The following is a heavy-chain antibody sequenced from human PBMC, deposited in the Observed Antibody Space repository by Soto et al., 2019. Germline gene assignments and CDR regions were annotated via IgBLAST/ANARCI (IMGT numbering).Heavy chain of an antibody. D-gene: IGHD5-12*01. Sequence: ASVKVSCKASGYTFTSYGISGVRQAPGQGLEWMGWISAYNGNTNYAQKLQGRATMTTDTSTSTAYMELRSLRSDDTAVYYCARDGLDDRPFDYWGQGTLVTVSS. CDR3: ARDGLDDRPFDY. CDR1: GYTFTSYG. V-gene: IGHV1-18*01. J-gene: IGHJ4*02. CDR2: ISAYNGNT.